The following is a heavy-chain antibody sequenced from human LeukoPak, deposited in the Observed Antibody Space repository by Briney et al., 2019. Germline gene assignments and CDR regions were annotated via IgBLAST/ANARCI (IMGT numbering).Heavy chain of an antibody. CDR2: IYTSGST. J-gene: IGHJ4*02. D-gene: IGHD6-19*01. V-gene: IGHV4-61*02. Sequence: SQTLSLTCTVSGGSISSGSYYWSWIRQPAGKGLEWIGRIYTSGSTNYAPSLKSRVTISLDTSKNQFSLNLSSVTAADTAVYYCARTYSSGWYRYFDYWGQGTLVTVSS. CDR1: GGSISSGSYY. CDR3: ARTYSSGWYRYFDY.